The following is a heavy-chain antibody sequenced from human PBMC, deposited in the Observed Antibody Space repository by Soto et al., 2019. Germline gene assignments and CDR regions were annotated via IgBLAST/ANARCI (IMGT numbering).Heavy chain of an antibody. Sequence: ASETLCLTWTVAGDSVGSGDYYWSRIRQPPGKGLELIGYIYFSGSTNYNPSLRSRVTISIGTSMTQFSLKLSSVTAADTAMYYCARLRYTTGWTLHFDYWGPGILVTASS. V-gene: IGHV4-30-4*01. CDR3: ARLRYTTGWTLHFDY. D-gene: IGHD6-19*01. J-gene: IGHJ4*02. CDR2: IYFSGST. CDR1: GDSVGSGDYY.